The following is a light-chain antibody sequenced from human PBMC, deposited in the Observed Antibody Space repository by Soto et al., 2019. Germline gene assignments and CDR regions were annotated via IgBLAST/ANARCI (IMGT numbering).Light chain of an antibody. CDR3: SSSTSSSSKV. V-gene: IGLV2-14*01. CDR1: SSDVGGYNY. CDR2: DVS. Sequence: QSVLTQPASLSGSPGQSITVSCTGTSSDVGGYNYVSWYQQHPGKAPKLMIYDVSNRPSGVSNRFSGSKSGNTASLTISGLQAEDEADYSCSSSTSSSSKVFGTGTKVTDL. J-gene: IGLJ1*01.